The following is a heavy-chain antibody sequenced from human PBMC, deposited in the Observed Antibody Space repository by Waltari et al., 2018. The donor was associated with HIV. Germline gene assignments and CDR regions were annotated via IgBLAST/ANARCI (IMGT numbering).Heavy chain of an antibody. V-gene: IGHV3-53*02. CDR3: ASEGLWCGEWHDY. CDR1: GFTVSSTY. CDR2: IYSGGSK. D-gene: IGHD3-10*01. Sequence: EVQLVVTGGGLNQPGGSLRLSGAASGFTVSSTYMSWVRQAPGKGLVWVSVIYSGGSKYYADSVKGRFTISRDNSKNTLYLQMNSLRAEDTAVYYCASEGLWCGEWHDYWGQGTLVTVSS. J-gene: IGHJ4*02.